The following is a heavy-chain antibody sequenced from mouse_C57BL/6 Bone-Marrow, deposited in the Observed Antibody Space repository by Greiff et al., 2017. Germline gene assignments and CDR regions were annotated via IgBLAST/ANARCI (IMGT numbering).Heavy chain of an antibody. Sequence: EVQLQQSGAELVKPGASVTLSCTASGFNIKDYYMHWVKQRTEQGLEWIGRIDPEDGETKYAPKFPGKATITADPASNTAYLQLSILTSEDTAVYYCAPIYYGNYGRWGQGTTLTVSS. V-gene: IGHV14-2*01. CDR3: APIYYGNYGR. CDR2: IDPEDGET. J-gene: IGHJ2*01. CDR1: GFNIKDYY. D-gene: IGHD2-1*01.